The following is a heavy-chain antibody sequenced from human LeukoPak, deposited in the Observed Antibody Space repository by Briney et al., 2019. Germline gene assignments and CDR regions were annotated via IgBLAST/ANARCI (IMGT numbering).Heavy chain of an antibody. CDR1: GVSISSSADY. CDR2: IYYSGRT. CDR3: ARGLVLATDDAFGI. Sequence: SETLSLTCSVSGVSISSSADYWGWIRQPPGKGLEWIGNIYYSGRTYYNPSLESRITISVDTSKNQFSLKLNSVTAADTALYFCARGLVLATDDAFGIWGQGTLVTVSS. D-gene: IGHD5-12*01. V-gene: IGHV4-39*07. J-gene: IGHJ3*02.